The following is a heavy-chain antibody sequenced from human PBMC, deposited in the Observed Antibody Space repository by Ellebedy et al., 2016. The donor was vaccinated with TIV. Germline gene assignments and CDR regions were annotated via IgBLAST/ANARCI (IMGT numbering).Heavy chain of an antibody. Sequence: SETLSLTCTVSGGSISSYYWSWIRQPPGKGLEWIGYIYYSGSTNYNPSLKSRVTISVDTSKNQFSLKLSSVTAADTAVYYCATKVATHQSVTNWFDPWGQGTLVTVSS. D-gene: IGHD5-12*01. CDR1: GGSISSYY. CDR2: IYYSGST. V-gene: IGHV4-59*12. CDR3: ATKVATHQSVTNWFDP. J-gene: IGHJ5*02.